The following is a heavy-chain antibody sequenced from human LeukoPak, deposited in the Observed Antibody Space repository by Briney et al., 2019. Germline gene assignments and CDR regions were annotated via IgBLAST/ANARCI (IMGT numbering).Heavy chain of an antibody. Sequence: PGGSLRLSCAASGFTLSSYGMHWVRQAPGKGLEWVAVIWYDGSNKYYADSVKGRFTISRDNSKNTLYLQMNSLRAEDTAVYYCSRSAYYDGSGNYYDYWGQGTLVTVSS. CDR1: GFTLSSYG. CDR3: SRSAYYDGSGNYYDY. V-gene: IGHV3-33*01. CDR2: IWYDGSNK. J-gene: IGHJ4*02. D-gene: IGHD3-22*01.